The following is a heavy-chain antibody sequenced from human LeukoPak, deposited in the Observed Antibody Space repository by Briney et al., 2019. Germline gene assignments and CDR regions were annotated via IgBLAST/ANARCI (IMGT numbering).Heavy chain of an antibody. CDR3: TTCLLAYSFDY. V-gene: IGHV3-15*01. Sequence: GGSLRLSCAASGFTFNNAWMSWVRQAPGKGLEWVGRIKSKTNGGTTDYAAPVKGRFTISRDDSKNTLYLQMNNLKTEDTAVYYCTTCLLAYSFDYWGQGTLVTVSS. D-gene: IGHD2-15*01. J-gene: IGHJ4*02. CDR2: IKSKTNGGTT. CDR1: GFTFNNAW.